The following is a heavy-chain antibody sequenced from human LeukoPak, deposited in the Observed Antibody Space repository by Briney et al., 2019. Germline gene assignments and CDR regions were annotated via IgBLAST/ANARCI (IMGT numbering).Heavy chain of an antibody. D-gene: IGHD3-10*01. CDR3: ARDSGFFGSGSYGVRVDY. CDR2: INTGGSST. J-gene: IGHJ4*02. Sequence: GGSLRLSCAASGFTFSSYWMHWVRQVPGKGLVWVSRINTGGSSTTYADSVKGRFTISRDNAKNTLYLQMNSLRAEDTAVYYCARDSGFFGSGSYGVRVDYWGQGTLVTVSS. V-gene: IGHV3-74*01. CDR1: GFTFSSYW.